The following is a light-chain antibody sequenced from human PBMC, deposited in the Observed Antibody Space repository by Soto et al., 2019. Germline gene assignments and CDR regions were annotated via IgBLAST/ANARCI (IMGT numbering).Light chain of an antibody. V-gene: IGKV3-20*01. CDR3: QQYDSSPLT. CDR1: QNIDNW. Sequence: TPSPTTLSASVGDRVTITCRASQNIDNWLAWYQREPGQAPRLLIYGASRRATDIPARFSGSGSGTDFTLTISRLEPEDFVVYYCQQYDSSPLTFGGGTKVDIK. CDR2: GAS. J-gene: IGKJ4*01.